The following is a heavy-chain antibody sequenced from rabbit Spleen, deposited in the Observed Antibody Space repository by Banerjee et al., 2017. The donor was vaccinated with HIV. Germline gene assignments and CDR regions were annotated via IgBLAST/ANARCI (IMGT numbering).Heavy chain of an antibody. CDR1: GVSFSDKDV. CDR3: ARDTGSSFSSYGMDL. V-gene: IGHV1S45*01. Sequence: EQLEESGGGLVKPEGSLTLTCKASGVSFSDKDVMCWVRQAPGKGLEWIACINIVTGKSVYASWAKGRFIMSRTSSTKVTLQMTSLTVADTATYFCARDTGSSFSSYGMDLWGPGTLVTVS. J-gene: IGHJ6*01. CDR2: INIVTGKS. D-gene: IGHD8-1*01.